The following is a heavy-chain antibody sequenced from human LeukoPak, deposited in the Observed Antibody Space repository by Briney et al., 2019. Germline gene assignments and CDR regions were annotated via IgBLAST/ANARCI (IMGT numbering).Heavy chain of an antibody. CDR1: GYSFTSYW. D-gene: IGHD2-15*01. V-gene: IGHV5-51*01. Sequence: GESLKISCKGSGYSFTSYWIGWVRQMPGKGLEWMGIIYPGDSETRYSPSFQGQVTISADKSISTAYLQWSSLKASDTAMYYCARRYCSGGSCYRHDAFDIWGQGTMVTVSS. J-gene: IGHJ3*02. CDR3: ARRYCSGGSCYRHDAFDI. CDR2: IYPGDSET.